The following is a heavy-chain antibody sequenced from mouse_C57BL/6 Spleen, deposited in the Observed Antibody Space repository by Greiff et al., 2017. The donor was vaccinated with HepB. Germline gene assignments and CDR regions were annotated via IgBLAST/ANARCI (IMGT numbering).Heavy chain of an antibody. CDR1: GFTFSDYY. D-gene: IGHD2-4*01. CDR2: INYDGSST. Sequence: EVQRVESEGGLVQPGSSMKLSCTASGFTFSDYYMAWVRQVPEKGLEWVANINYDGSSTYYLDSLKSRFIISRDNAKNILYLQMSSLKSEDTATYYCARDLGDYDFDYWGQGTTLTVSS. CDR3: ARDLGDYDFDY. J-gene: IGHJ2*01. V-gene: IGHV5-16*01.